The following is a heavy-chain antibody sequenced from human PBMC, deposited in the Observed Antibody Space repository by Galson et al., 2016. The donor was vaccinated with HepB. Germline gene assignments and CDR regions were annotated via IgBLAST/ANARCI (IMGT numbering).Heavy chain of an antibody. V-gene: IGHV3-30*18. CDR1: GFTFSSYG. J-gene: IGHJ6*02. Sequence: SLRLSCAASGFTFSSYGMHWVRQAPGKGLEWVALISYGANNKYYADSVKGRFTISRDNSKNTLYLEMNSLRAEDTAVYYCAKDERGSYYYYGMDVWGQGTTVTVS. D-gene: IGHD1-26*01. CDR3: AKDERGSYYYYGMDV. CDR2: ISYGANNK.